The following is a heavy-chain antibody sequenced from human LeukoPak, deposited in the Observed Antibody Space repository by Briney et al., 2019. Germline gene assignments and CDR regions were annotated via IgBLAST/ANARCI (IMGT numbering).Heavy chain of an antibody. CDR3: ALDTRWGH. J-gene: IGHJ4*02. CDR2: MKSIADGGTI. D-gene: IGHD4-23*01. CDR1: GGSISSSNW. Sequence: ETLSLTCAVSGGSISSSNWWSWVRQPPGKGLEWVGRMKSIADGGTIDYAAPVKGRFTISRDDSKNTLYLQINSLKTGDTATYYCALDTRWGHWGQGTLVTVSS. V-gene: IGHV3-15*07.